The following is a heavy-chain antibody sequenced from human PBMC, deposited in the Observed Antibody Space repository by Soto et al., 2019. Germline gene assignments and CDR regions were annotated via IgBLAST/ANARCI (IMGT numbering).Heavy chain of an antibody. Sequence: GGSLRLSCAASGFTLSSYWMNWVRQAPGKGLEWVARIKQDGSEKYYVDSVKGRFTISRDNAKNSLYLQMNSLRAEDTAVYYCAREGEYGAYAILHYWGQGPLATASS. CDR3: AREGEYGAYAILHY. V-gene: IGHV3-7*03. CDR2: IKQDGSEK. J-gene: IGHJ4*02. D-gene: IGHD4-17*01. CDR1: GFTLSSYW.